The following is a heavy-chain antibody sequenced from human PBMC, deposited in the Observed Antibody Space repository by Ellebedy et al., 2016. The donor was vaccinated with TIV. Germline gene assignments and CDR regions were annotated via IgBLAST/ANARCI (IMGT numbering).Heavy chain of an antibody. CDR2: ISAYSGST. CDR3: AGGFLIRYFDWLPPEPYYFDY. V-gene: IGHV1-18*01. CDR1: GYTFTSYG. Sequence: AASVKVSCKASGYTFTSYGVSWVRQAPGQGLEWMGWISAYSGSTNYAQQLQGRVTMTTDTSTSTAYMELRSLRSDDTAIYFCAGGFLIRYFDWLPPEPYYFDYWGQGTLVTVSP. D-gene: IGHD3-9*01. J-gene: IGHJ4*02.